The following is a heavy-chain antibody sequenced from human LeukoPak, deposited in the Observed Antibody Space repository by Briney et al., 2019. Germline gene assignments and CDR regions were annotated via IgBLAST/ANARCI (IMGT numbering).Heavy chain of an antibody. CDR2: IWYDGSNK. CDR3: AKDRVDYYDSSGYFDY. V-gene: IGHV3-33*06. Sequence: PGGSLRLSCAASGSTFSSYGMHWVRQAPGKGLEWVAVIWYDGSNKYYADSVKGRFTISRDNSKNTLYLQMNSLRAEDTAVYYCAKDRVDYYDSSGYFDYWGQGTLVTVSS. J-gene: IGHJ4*02. CDR1: GSTFSSYG. D-gene: IGHD3-22*01.